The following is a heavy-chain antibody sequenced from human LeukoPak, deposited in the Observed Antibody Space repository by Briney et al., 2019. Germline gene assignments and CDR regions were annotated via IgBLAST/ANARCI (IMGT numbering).Heavy chain of an antibody. CDR3: ARSEYGIAARRSYFYYGMDV. Sequence: ASVKVSCKASGYTFTSYGISWVRQAPGQGLEWMGWISAYNGNTNYAQKLQGRVTMTTDTSTSTAYMELRSLRSDDTAVYYCARSEYGIAARRSYFYYGMDVWGQGTLVTVSS. V-gene: IGHV1-18*01. CDR2: ISAYNGNT. D-gene: IGHD6-6*01. CDR1: GYTFTSYG. J-gene: IGHJ6*02.